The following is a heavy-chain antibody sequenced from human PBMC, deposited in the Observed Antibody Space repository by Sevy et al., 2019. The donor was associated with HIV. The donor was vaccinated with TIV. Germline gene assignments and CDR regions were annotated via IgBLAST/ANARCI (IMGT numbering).Heavy chain of an antibody. Sequence: GGSLRLSCAASGFTFSIYAMNWVRQAPGKGLEWVSGEAGSGGSTYHADSVKGRFTISRDDSKSTLYLQMNSLRAEDTAVYYCAKDLGDPMAFDIWGQGTMVTVSS. D-gene: IGHD2-21*02. CDR2: EAGSGGST. V-gene: IGHV3-23*01. CDR3: AKDLGDPMAFDI. J-gene: IGHJ3*02. CDR1: GFTFSIYA.